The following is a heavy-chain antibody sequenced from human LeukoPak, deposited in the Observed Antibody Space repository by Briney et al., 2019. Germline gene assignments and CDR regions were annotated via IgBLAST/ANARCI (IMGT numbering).Heavy chain of an antibody. D-gene: IGHD4-17*01. CDR2: ISSTGGST. CDR1: GFTFSNYA. V-gene: IGHV3-64D*09. J-gene: IGHJ4*02. CDR3: AKDLSTLTIIFDY. Sequence: TGVSPRLSCSASGFTFSNYAMHWVRQAPGKGLECISTISSTGGSTYYADSVKGRFTISRDNSKNTLYLQMSSLRAEDTAVYYCAKDLSTLTIIFDYWGQGTLVTVSS.